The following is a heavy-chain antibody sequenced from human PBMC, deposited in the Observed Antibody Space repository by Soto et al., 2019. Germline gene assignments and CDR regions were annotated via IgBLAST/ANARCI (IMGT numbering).Heavy chain of an antibody. V-gene: IGHV4-59*01. CDR1: GGSISSYY. J-gene: IGHJ4*02. Sequence: SETLSLTCTVSGGSISSYYWSWIRQPPGKGLEWIGYIYYSGSTNYNPSLKSRVTISVDTSKNQFSLKLSSVTAADTAVYYCARDKGLYSGYDARGQGTLVTVSS. CDR3: ARDKGLYSGYDA. D-gene: IGHD5-12*01. CDR2: IYYSGST.